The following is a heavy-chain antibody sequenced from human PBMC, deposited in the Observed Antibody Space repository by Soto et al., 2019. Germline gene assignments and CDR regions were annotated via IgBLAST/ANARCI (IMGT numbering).Heavy chain of an antibody. J-gene: IGHJ4*02. Sequence: GGSLRLSCAASGFTFDDYAMHWVRQAPGKGLEWVSGISWNSGSIGYADSVKGRFTISRDNAKNSLYLQMNSLRAEDTALYYCAKDMSRNGVVAALDYWGQGTLVTVSS. V-gene: IGHV3-9*01. CDR2: ISWNSGSI. CDR3: AKDMSRNGVVAALDY. CDR1: GFTFDDYA. D-gene: IGHD2-15*01.